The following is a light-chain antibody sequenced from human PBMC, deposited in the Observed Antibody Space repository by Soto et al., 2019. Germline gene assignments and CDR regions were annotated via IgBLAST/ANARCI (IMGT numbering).Light chain of an antibody. V-gene: IGKV3-20*01. CDR1: QSVSSSY. CDR3: QQYGSSPLT. Sequence: EIVLTQSPGTQSLSPGERATLSCRASQSVSSSYLAWYRQKPGQAPRLLIYGASRRATGIPDRFSGSGSGTDFTLTISRLEPEDFAVYYCQQYGSSPLTFGGGTKVEI. J-gene: IGKJ4*01. CDR2: GAS.